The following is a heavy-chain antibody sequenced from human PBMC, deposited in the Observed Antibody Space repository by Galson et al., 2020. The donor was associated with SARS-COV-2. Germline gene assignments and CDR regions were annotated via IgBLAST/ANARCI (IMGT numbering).Heavy chain of an antibody. J-gene: IGHJ2*01. Sequence: GESLKISCAASGFTFSSYWIHWVRQAPGKGLVWVSRTKSDGTNTYYADSVKGRFTTSRDNAKNTLSLQMNSLRVEDTAVYYCVRDGGREASKDWYFDLWGRGTLVTVSS. CDR3: VRDGGREASKDWYFDL. D-gene: IGHD3-16*01. CDR2: TKSDGTNT. CDR1: GFTFSSYW. V-gene: IGHV3-74*01.